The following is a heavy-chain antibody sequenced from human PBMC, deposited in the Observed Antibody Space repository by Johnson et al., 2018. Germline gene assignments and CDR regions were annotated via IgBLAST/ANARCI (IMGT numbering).Heavy chain of an antibody. CDR3: ARGGGFCSGDSCYPYGFPI. V-gene: IGHV3-13*01. CDR1: GFTFSNYD. J-gene: IGHJ3*02. D-gene: IGHD2-15*01. Sequence: VQLVESGGGLVQPGGSLRLSCAASGFTFSNYDMHWVRQVTGKGLEWVSVIGTAGDTYYPGSVKGRFTISRENANNSLYLQMNSLRAGDTAIYYWARGGGFCSGDSCYPYGFPIWGQGTMVTVSS. CDR2: IGTAGDT.